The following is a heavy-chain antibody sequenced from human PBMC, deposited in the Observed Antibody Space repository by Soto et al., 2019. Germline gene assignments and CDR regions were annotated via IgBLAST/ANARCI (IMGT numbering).Heavy chain of an antibody. CDR1: GYIFTNYW. D-gene: IGHD6-19*01. CDR2: IYPGDSDT. CDR3: ARPFDTSAWYDY. J-gene: IGHJ4*02. V-gene: IGHV5-51*01. Sequence: GESLKISCKGSGYIFTNYWLAWVRQMPGKGLELMGIIYPGDSDTRYSPSFQGQVTISADKSINTAHLQWSSLKASDTAIYCRARPFDTSAWYDYWGQGTLVTVSS.